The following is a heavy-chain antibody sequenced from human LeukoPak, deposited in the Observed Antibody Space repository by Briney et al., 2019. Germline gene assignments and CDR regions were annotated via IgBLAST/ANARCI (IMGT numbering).Heavy chain of an antibody. Sequence: PSETLALTCTVSGGSISSSIYYWGWIRQPPGKGLEWIGTIYYSGSTFYSPSLKSRVTISIDTSKNQFSLKLSSVTAADTAVFYCARRLGSAWYFDYWGQGTPVTVSA. D-gene: IGHD6-25*01. CDR1: GGSISSSIYY. J-gene: IGHJ4*02. V-gene: IGHV4-39*01. CDR2: IYYSGST. CDR3: ARRLGSAWYFDY.